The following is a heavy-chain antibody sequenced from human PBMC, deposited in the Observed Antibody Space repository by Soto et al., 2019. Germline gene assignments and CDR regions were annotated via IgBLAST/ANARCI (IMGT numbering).Heavy chain of an antibody. Sequence: QVQLVQSGAEVKKPGASVKVSCKASGYTFTSYDMHWVRQAPGQRLEWMGWINAGNGNTKYSQKFQGRVTITRDTSASTAYMELSSLRSEDTAVYYCARDKWFGELYWFDPWGQGTLVTVSS. CDR1: GYTFTSYD. J-gene: IGHJ5*02. D-gene: IGHD3-10*01. CDR3: ARDKWFGELYWFDP. V-gene: IGHV1-3*01. CDR2: INAGNGNT.